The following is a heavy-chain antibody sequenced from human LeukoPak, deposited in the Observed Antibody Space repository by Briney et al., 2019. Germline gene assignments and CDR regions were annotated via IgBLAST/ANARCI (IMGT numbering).Heavy chain of an antibody. CDR1: GFTFSSYG. Sequence: GGSLRLSCAASGFTFSSYGMHWVRQAPGKGLEWVAVIWYDGSNKYYADSVKGRFTISRDNSKNTLYLQMNSLRAEDTAVYYCAKNYYDSSGYYWFDYWGQGTLVTVSS. CDR3: AKNYYDSSGYYWFDY. V-gene: IGHV3-33*06. CDR2: IWYDGSNK. D-gene: IGHD3-22*01. J-gene: IGHJ4*02.